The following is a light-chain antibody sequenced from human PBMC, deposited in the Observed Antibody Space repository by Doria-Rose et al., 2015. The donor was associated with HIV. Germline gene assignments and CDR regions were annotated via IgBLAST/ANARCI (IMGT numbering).Light chain of an antibody. CDR3: QQYYDTPS. CDR1: QGLLYTSKNY. CDR2: WAS. V-gene: IGKV4-1*01. Sequence: TQSPESLGMSLGERATLNCKSNQGLLYTSKNYLAWYQQKPGQPPKLLIYWASTRQSGVPARFSGSGSGTDFTITISSLEAEDVAVYYCQQYYDTPSFGPGTTVDIK. J-gene: IGKJ3*01.